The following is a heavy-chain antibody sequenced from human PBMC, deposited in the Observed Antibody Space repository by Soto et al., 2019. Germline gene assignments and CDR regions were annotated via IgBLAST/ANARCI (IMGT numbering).Heavy chain of an antibody. CDR2: IYYSGST. V-gene: IGHV4-39*01. Sequence: ETLSLTCTVSGGSISSSSYYWGWIRQPPGKGLEWIGSIYYSGSTYYNPSLKSRVTISVDTSKNQFSLKLSSVTAADTAVYYCARQRSGRHYYYYGMDVWGQGTTVTVYS. CDR1: GGSISSSSYY. CDR3: ARQRSGRHYYYYGMDV. D-gene: IGHD3-10*01. J-gene: IGHJ6*02.